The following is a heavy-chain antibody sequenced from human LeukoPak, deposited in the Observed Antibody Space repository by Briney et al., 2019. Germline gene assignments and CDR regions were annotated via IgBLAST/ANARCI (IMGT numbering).Heavy chain of an antibody. Sequence: ASVKVSCKASGYTFTGYYMHWVRQAPGQGLEWMGWINPNSGGTNYAQKLQGRVTMTTDTSTSTAYMELRSLRSDDTAVYYCARVSPIFGVVTPYYYYYGMDVWGQGTTVTVSS. V-gene: IGHV1-2*02. CDR2: INPNSGGT. D-gene: IGHD3-3*01. CDR1: GYTFTGYY. CDR3: ARVSPIFGVVTPYYYYYGMDV. J-gene: IGHJ6*02.